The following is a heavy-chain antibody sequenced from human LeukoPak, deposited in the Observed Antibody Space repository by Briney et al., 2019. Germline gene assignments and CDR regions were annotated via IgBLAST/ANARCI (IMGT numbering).Heavy chain of an antibody. Sequence: PGGSLRLSCAAYGFTFSDYYTSWIRPAPGKVLEWVSYISSSGSTIYYADSVKGRFTISRDNAKNSLYLQMNNLRVEDTAVYYCARDQPIGYNYGYPFDNWGQGTLVTVSS. V-gene: IGHV3-11*04. CDR2: ISSSGSTI. D-gene: IGHD5-18*01. CDR3: ARDQPIGYNYGYPFDN. CDR1: GFTFSDYY. J-gene: IGHJ4*02.